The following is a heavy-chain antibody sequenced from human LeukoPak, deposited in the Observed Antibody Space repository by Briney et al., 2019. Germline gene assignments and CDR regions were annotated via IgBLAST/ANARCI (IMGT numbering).Heavy chain of an antibody. V-gene: IGHV3-43*01. Sequence: GGSLRLSCAASGFSFDDHTMNWVRQAPGKGLEWVSLITWDGGTTYNADSVKGRCTISRDNIKYSLYLQMNSLRAEDTAVYYCARESSSSSWYGGNYFDYWGQGTLVTVSS. D-gene: IGHD6-13*01. CDR2: ITWDGGTT. CDR1: GFSFDDHT. CDR3: ARESSSSSWYGGNYFDY. J-gene: IGHJ4*02.